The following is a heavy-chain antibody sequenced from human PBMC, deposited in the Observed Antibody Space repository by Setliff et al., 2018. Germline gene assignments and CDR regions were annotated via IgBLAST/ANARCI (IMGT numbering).Heavy chain of an antibody. J-gene: IGHJ4*02. D-gene: IGHD4-17*01. CDR3: AREGPTYGLISY. V-gene: IGHV3-30*02. Sequence: GGSLRLSCAASGFTFSSYGMHWVRQAPGKGLEWVAFIRYDGSNKYYADSVKGRFTISRDNSKNTLYLQMNSLRAEDTAVYYCAREGPTYGLISYWGQGTLVTVSS. CDR2: IRYDGSNK. CDR1: GFTFSSYG.